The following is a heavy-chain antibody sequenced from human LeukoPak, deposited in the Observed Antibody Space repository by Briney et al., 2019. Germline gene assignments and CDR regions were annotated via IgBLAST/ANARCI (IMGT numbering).Heavy chain of an antibody. Sequence: GESLQISCKGSGYGFTSYWIGWVRQMPGKGLGWMGIIYPGDSDTRYSPSFQGQVTISADKSISTAYLQWSSLKASDTAMYYCARYGRGSGSYYNGGAFDIWGQGTMVTVSS. CDR2: IYPGDSDT. J-gene: IGHJ3*02. CDR3: ARYGRGSGSYYNGGAFDI. CDR1: GYGFTSYW. V-gene: IGHV5-51*01. D-gene: IGHD3-10*01.